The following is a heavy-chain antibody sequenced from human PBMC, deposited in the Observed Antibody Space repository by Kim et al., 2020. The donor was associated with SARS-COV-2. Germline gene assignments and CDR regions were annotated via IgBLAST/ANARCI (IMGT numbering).Heavy chain of an antibody. J-gene: IGHJ4*02. D-gene: IGHD4-17*01. CDR3: ARVGYGDYVGAQGWYDY. CDR2: IYHSGST. V-gene: IGHV4-4*02. CDR1: GGSISSSNW. Sequence: SETLSLTCAVSGGSISSSNWWSWVRQPPGKGLEWIGEIYHSGSTNYNPSLKSRVTISVDKSKNQFSLNLSSVTAADTAVYYCARVGYGDYVGAQGWYDYWGQGTLVTVSS.